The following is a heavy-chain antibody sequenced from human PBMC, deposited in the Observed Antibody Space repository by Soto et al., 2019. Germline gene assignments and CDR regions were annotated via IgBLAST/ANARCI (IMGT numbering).Heavy chain of an antibody. V-gene: IGHV1-69*12. Sequence: QVQLVQSGAEVKKPGSSVKVSCKASGGTFSSYAISWVRQAPGQGLEWMGGIIPMFGTADYAQRFQGRVTITADESTSPAYMELSSLRSEDTAVYYCARHRSSTNYYYCGMDVWGQGTTVTVSS. CDR2: IIPMFGTA. J-gene: IGHJ6*02. CDR1: GGTFSSYA. CDR3: ARHRSSTNYYYCGMDV. D-gene: IGHD6-6*01.